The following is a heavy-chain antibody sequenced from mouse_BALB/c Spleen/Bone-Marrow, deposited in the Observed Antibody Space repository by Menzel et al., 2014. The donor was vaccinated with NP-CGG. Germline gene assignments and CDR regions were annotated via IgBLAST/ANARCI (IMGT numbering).Heavy chain of an antibody. V-gene: IGHV5-4*02. CDR1: GFTFSDYY. CDR2: ISDGGSYT. Sequence: EVHLVESGGGLVKPGGSLKLSCAASGFTFSDYYMYWVRQTPEKRLEWVATISDGGSYTYYPDSVKGRFTTSRDNAKNNLYLQMSSLKSEDTAMYYCAREMAMDYWGQGTSVTVSS. CDR3: AREMAMDY. J-gene: IGHJ4*01.